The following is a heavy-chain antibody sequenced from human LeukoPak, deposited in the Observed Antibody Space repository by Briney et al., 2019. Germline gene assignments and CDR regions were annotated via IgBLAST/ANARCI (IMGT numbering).Heavy chain of an antibody. D-gene: IGHD2-2*01. Sequence: SQTLSLTCIVSGVSISSGAYYWSWIRQHPGKGLEWIGNIYYSGSTNYNPSLKSRVTISVDTSKNQFPLKLSSVTAADTAVYYCARPAEKTDCSSTSCYLLGNRDYYYYMDVWGKGTTVTVSS. CDR1: GVSISSGAYY. CDR3: ARPAEKTDCSSTSCYLLGNRDYYYYMDV. J-gene: IGHJ6*03. V-gene: IGHV4-30-4*01. CDR2: IYYSGST.